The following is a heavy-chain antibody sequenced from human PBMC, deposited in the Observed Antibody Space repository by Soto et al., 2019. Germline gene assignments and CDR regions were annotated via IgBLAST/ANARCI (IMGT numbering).Heavy chain of an antibody. V-gene: IGHV4-39*01. CDR1: GGSISSTSYY. D-gene: IGHD6-6*01. Sequence: QLQLQESGPGLVKPSETLSLTCTVSGGSISSTSYYWGWIRQPPGKGLEWIGSIYYSGTTYYNPSLKSRVTISVHTSKNQFSVRLSSVTAADAAVDYCARKMSSSPGDTFDIWGQGTMVTVSS. CDR3: ARKMSSSPGDTFDI. J-gene: IGHJ3*02. CDR2: IYYSGTT.